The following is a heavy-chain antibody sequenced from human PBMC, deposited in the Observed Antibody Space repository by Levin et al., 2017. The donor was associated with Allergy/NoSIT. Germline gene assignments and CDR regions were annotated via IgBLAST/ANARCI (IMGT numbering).Heavy chain of an antibody. Sequence: GESLKISCAASGFTFSSYWMHWVRQAPGKGLVWVSRINSDGSSTSDAESVKGRFTISRDNAKNTLYLQMNSLRAEDTAVYYCASWGLKGQNWFDPWGQGTLVTVSS. D-gene: IGHD7-27*01. CDR1: GFTFSSYW. CDR3: ASWGLKGQNWFDP. V-gene: IGHV3-74*01. J-gene: IGHJ5*02. CDR2: INSDGSST.